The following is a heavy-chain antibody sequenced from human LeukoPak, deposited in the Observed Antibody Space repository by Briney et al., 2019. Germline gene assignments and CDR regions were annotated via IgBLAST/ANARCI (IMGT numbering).Heavy chain of an antibody. CDR1: GASISSYY. D-gene: IGHD2-2*01. CDR3: ARKRRVYCSSTSCYEEDDY. V-gene: IGHV4-59*01. Sequence: SETLSLTCTVSGASISSYYWSWIRQPPGKGLEWIGSIYYSGSTNYNLCIKSRVTISVDTSKNQLSLKLSSVTAADTAVYYCARKRRVYCSSTSCYEEDDYLGQGTLVTVCS. CDR2: IYYSGST. J-gene: IGHJ4*02.